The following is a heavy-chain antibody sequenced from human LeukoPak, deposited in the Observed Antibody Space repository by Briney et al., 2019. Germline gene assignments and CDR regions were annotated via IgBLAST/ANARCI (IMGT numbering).Heavy chain of an antibody. CDR1: GFTFSSYA. CDR3: ARALFYYDSSGYLRYYFDY. Sequence: GRSLRLSCAASGFTFSSYAMHWVRQAPGKGLEWVAVISHDGSNKYYADSVKGRFTISRDNSKNTLYLQMNSLRAEDTAVYYCARALFYYDSSGYLRYYFDYWGQGTLVTVSS. J-gene: IGHJ4*02. D-gene: IGHD3-22*01. V-gene: IGHV3-30-3*01. CDR2: ISHDGSNK.